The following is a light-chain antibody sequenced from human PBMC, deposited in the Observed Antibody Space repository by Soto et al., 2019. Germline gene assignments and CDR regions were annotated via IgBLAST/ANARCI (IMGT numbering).Light chain of an antibody. V-gene: IGKV1-5*01. CDR2: DAL. Sequence: DIQMTQSPSTLSASVGDRVTITCRASHSISSRLAWYQKKPGKAPKLLIYDALNLESGVPSRFRGSGTGTEFTLSIGSLQPDHFATYSCQQYDTYFRYTFGQGTKLEIK. CDR3: QQYDTYFRYT. J-gene: IGKJ2*01. CDR1: HSISSR.